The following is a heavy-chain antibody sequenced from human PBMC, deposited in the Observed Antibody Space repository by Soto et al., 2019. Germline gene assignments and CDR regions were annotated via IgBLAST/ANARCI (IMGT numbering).Heavy chain of an antibody. CDR2: ISSDGSST. D-gene: IGHD5-12*01. CDR3: ARESSGYSSYFDY. Sequence: EVQLVESGGGLVQPGGSLILSCAAPGVSFSRYWMHWVRQAPGKGLVWVSRISSDGSSTNYADSVKGRFTISRDNAKNAVYLQMNSLTAEDTAVYYCARESSGYSSYFDYWGQGTLVTVSS. CDR1: GVSFSRYW. V-gene: IGHV3-74*01. J-gene: IGHJ4*02.